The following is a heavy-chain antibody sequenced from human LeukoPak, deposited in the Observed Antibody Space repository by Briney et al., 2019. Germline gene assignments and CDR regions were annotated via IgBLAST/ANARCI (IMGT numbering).Heavy chain of an antibody. J-gene: IGHJ4*02. Sequence: ASVKVSCKASGGTTKTYVISWVRQAPGQGLEWMGRIVSLLGETKYAQKFQGRVTFTADKSTNTAYMELTSLRSDDTAVFYCAAVIDGYALFDYGGQGTLVTVSS. D-gene: IGHD5-24*01. V-gene: IGHV1-69*04. CDR2: IVSLLGET. CDR1: GGTTKTYV. CDR3: AAVIDGYALFDY.